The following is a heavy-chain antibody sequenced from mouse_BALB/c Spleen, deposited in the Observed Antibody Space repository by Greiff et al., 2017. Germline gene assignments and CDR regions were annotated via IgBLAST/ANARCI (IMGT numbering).Heavy chain of an antibody. CDR2: ISSGGST. V-gene: IGHV5-6-5*01. CDR1: GFTFSSYA. J-gene: IGHJ4*01. Sequence: EVKLMESGGGLVKPGGSLKLSCAASGFTFSSYAMSWVRQTPEKRLEWVASISSGGSTYYPDSVKGRFTISRDNARNILYLQMGSLRSEDTAMYYCARGPYYGSSYYAMDYWGQGTSVTVSS. D-gene: IGHD1-1*01. CDR3: ARGPYYGSSYYAMDY.